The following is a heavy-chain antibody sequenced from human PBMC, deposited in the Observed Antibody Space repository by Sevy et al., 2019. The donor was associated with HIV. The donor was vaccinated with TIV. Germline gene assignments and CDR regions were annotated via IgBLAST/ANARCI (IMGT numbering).Heavy chain of an antibody. CDR2: IYYSGST. CDR3: ATYYYDSSGYSSPLDY. CDR1: GGSISSRDYY. Sequence: SETLSLTCTVSGGSISSRDYYWSWIRQPPGKGLEWIGYIYYSGSTYYNPSLKSRVTISVDTSKNQFSLKLSSVTAADTAVYYCATYYYDSSGYSSPLDYWGQGTLVTVSS. V-gene: IGHV4-30-4*01. J-gene: IGHJ4*02. D-gene: IGHD3-22*01.